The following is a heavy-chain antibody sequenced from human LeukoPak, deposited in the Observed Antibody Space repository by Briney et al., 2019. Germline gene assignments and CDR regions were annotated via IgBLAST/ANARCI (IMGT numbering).Heavy chain of an antibody. CDR2: ISGSGGST. V-gene: IGHV3-23*01. J-gene: IGHJ4*02. D-gene: IGHD2-2*02. CDR1: GFTFSSYA. Sequence: TGGSLRLSCAASGFTFSSYAMSWVCQAPGKGLEWVSAISGSGGSTYYADSVKGRFTISRDNSKNTLYLQMNSLRAEDTAVYYCAKDLGLDIVVVPAAILGYWGQGTLVTVSS. CDR3: AKDLGLDIVVVPAAILGY.